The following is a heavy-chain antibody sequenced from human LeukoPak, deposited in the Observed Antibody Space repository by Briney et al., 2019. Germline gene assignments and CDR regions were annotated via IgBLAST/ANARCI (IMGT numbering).Heavy chain of an antibody. D-gene: IGHD6-13*01. V-gene: IGHV3-11*04. CDR3: AREMGSSSWPSWFDP. CDR1: GFTFSDYY. J-gene: IGHJ5*02. CDR2: ISSSGSTI. Sequence: GGSLRLSCAASGFTFSDYYMSWIRQAPGKGLEWVSYISSSGSTIYYADSVKGRFTISRDNAKNSLYLQMNSLRAEDTAVYYCAREMGSSSWPSWFDPWGQGTLVTVSS.